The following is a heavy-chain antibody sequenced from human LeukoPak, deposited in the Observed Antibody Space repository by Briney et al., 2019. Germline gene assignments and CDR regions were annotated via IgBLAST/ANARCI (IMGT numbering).Heavy chain of an antibody. J-gene: IGHJ6*02. CDR1: GGSFSGYY. CDR3: AREGVTMVRGTDYYYGMDV. D-gene: IGHD3-10*01. Sequence: SETLSLTCAVYGGSFSGYYWSWIRQPPGKGLEWIGEINHSGSTNYNPSLKSRVTISVDTSKNQFSLKLSSVTAADTAVYYCAREGVTMVRGTDYYYGMDVWGQGTTVTVSS. CDR2: INHSGST. V-gene: IGHV4-34*01.